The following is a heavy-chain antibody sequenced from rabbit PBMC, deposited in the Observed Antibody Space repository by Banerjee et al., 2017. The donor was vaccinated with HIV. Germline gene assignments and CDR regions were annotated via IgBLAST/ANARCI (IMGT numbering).Heavy chain of an antibody. J-gene: IGHJ4*01. Sequence: YWICWVRQAPGKGLECIACIYAGSSGNTYYANWAKGRFTISKTSSTTVTLQMTSLTAADTATYFCARDAGGDGYSNDLWGPGTLVTVS. CDR3: ARDAGGDGYSNDL. CDR1: YW. V-gene: IGHV1S45*01. CDR2: IYAGSSGNT. D-gene: IGHD7-1*01.